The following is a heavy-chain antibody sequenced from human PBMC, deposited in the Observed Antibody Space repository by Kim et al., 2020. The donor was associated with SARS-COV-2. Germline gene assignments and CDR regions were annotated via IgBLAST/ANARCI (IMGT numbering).Heavy chain of an antibody. Sequence: ASVKVSCKASGYTYTSYGISWVRQAPGQGLEWMGWISAYKGNTNYAQKLQGRVTMTTDTSTSTAYMELRSLRSDDTAVYYCARNIVGATTLGFWGQGTLVTVSS. J-gene: IGHJ4*02. CDR2: ISAYKGNT. V-gene: IGHV1-18*01. CDR3: ARNIVGATTLGF. D-gene: IGHD1-26*01. CDR1: GYTYTSYG.